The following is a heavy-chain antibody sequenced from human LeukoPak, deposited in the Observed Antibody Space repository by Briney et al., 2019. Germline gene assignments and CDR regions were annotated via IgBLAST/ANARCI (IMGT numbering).Heavy chain of an antibody. CDR3: AKVFSSSDFWSGYFAFDI. D-gene: IGHD3-3*01. J-gene: IGHJ3*02. V-gene: IGHV3-9*01. Sequence: GGSLRLSCAASGFTFDDCAMHWVRQAPGKGLEWVSGISWNSGSIGYADSVKGRFTISRDNAKNSLYLQMNSLRAEDTALYYCAKVFSSSDFWSGYFAFDIWGQGTMVTVSS. CDR1: GFTFDDCA. CDR2: ISWNSGSI.